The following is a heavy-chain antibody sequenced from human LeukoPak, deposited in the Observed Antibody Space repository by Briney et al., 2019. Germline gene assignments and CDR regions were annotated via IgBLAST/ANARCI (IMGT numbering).Heavy chain of an antibody. V-gene: IGHV3-9*01. CDR3: AKLRKISDY. D-gene: IGHD2-15*01. J-gene: IGHJ4*02. Sequence: PGGSLRLSCAASGFTFDDYAMRWVRQASGKGLEWVSGISWNSGSIGYADSVKGRFTISRDNAKNSLYLQMNSLRAEDTALYYCAKLRKISDYWGQGTLVTVSS. CDR1: GFTFDDYA. CDR2: ISWNSGSI.